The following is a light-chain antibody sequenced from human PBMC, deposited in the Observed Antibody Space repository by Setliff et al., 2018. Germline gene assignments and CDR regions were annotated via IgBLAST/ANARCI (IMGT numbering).Light chain of an antibody. V-gene: IGLV2-8*01. CDR1: NSDVGGYNY. Sequence: QSALAQPAAVSGSPGQSITISCAGTNSDVGGYNYVSWYQQHPGKAPQLIIYDVTKRPSGVPDRFSGSKSGNTASLTVSGLQAEDEAEYYCSSYADSNIVLFGSGTKVTVL. CDR2: DVT. CDR3: SSYADSNIVL. J-gene: IGLJ1*01.